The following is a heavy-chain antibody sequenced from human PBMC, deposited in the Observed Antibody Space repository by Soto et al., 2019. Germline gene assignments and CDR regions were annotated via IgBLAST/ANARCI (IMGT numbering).Heavy chain of an antibody. CDR1: GFTFSSYG. V-gene: IGHV3-30*18. D-gene: IGHD1-26*01. CDR2: ISYDGSNK. CDR3: AKGRGSYYDY. J-gene: IGHJ4*02. Sequence: PGGSLRLSCAASGFTFSSYGMHWVRQAPGKGLEWVAVISYDGSNKYYADSVKGRFTISRDNSKNTLYLQMNSLRAEDTAVYYCAKGRGSYYDYWGQGTRVTVSS.